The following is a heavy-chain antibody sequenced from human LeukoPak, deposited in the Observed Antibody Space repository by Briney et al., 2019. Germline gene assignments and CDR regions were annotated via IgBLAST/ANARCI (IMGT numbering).Heavy chain of an antibody. J-gene: IGHJ4*02. CDR3: AREGPIQFLEQIDF. V-gene: IGHV4-39*07. D-gene: IGHD3-3*01. Sequence: SETLSLTCTVSGGSISSSTSYWGWIRQPPGKGLEWIGSIYYSGSTYYNPSLKSRVSISIDTSKNQFSLKLTSLNAADTAVYYCAREGPIQFLEQIDFWGQGSLVTVSS. CDR2: IYYSGST. CDR1: GGSISSSTSY.